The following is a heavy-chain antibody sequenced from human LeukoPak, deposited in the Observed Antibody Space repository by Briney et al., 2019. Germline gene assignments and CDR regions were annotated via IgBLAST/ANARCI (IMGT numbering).Heavy chain of an antibody. V-gene: IGHV4-61*02. CDR2: IYTSGST. Sequence: PSETLSLTCTVSGGSISSGSYYWSWIRQPAGKGLEWIGRIYTSGSTNYNPSLKSRVTISVDTSKNQFSLKLSSVTAAVTAVYYCARERGSREWLGSYYYYYYGMDVWGQGTTVTVSS. D-gene: IGHD6-19*01. CDR3: ARERGSREWLGSYYYYYYGMDV. J-gene: IGHJ6*02. CDR1: GGSISSGSYY.